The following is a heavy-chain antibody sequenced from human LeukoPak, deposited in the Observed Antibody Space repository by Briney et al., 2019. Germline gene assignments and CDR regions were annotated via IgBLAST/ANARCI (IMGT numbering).Heavy chain of an antibody. D-gene: IGHD3-10*01. CDR3: AKVGEPYGSGSYYVDY. V-gene: IGHV3-7*03. CDR2: IKQDGSEK. CDR1: GFTFSSYW. J-gene: IGHJ4*02. Sequence: GGPLRLSCAASGFTFSSYWMSWVRQAPGKGLEWVANIKQDGSEKYYVDSVKGRFTISRDNAKNSLYLQMNSLRAEDTAVYYCAKVGEPYGSGSYYVDYWGQGTLVTVSS.